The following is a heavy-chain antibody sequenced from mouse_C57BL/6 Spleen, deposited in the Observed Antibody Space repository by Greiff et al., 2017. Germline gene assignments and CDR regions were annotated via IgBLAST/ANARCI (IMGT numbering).Heavy chain of an antibody. Sequence: VQLVESGAELARPGASVKMSCKASGYTFTSYTMHWVKQRPGQGLEWIGYINPSSGYTKYNQKFKDKATLTADKSSSTAYMQLSSLTSEDSAVYYCARSRWLLRGDYFDYWGQGTTLTVSS. CDR1: GYTFTSYT. V-gene: IGHV1-4*01. CDR3: ARSRWLLRGDYFDY. J-gene: IGHJ2*01. D-gene: IGHD2-3*01. CDR2: INPSSGYT.